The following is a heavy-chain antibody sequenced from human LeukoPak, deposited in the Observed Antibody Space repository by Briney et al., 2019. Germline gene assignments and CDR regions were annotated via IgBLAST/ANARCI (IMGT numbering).Heavy chain of an antibody. V-gene: IGHV3-30*18. J-gene: IGHJ4*02. CDR2: ISYDGSNK. CDR3: AKDEGTTVTLGVDY. CDR1: GFTFSSYG. D-gene: IGHD4-17*01. Sequence: GGSLRLSCAASGFTFSSYGMHWVRQAPGKGLEWVAVISYDGSNKYYADSVKGRFTISRDNSKNTLYLQMNSLRAEDTAVYYCAKDEGTTVTLGVDYWGQGTLVTVSS.